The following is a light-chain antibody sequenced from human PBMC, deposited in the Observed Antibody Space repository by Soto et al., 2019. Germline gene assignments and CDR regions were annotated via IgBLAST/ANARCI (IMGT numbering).Light chain of an antibody. V-gene: IGKV1-5*01. Sequence: DIQMTQSPSTLSASVGDRVTITCRASQSISSLLAWYQQKPGKPPKLLIYDASTLEGGVPSRFSGSGYWNEFTLTISSLQPDDFATYYCQQYSSYSPFGQGTKVEIK. J-gene: IGKJ1*01. CDR1: QSISSL. CDR2: DAS. CDR3: QQYSSYSP.